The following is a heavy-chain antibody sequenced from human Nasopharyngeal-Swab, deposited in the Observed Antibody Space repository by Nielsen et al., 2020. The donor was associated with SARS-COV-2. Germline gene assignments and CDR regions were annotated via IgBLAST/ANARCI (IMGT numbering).Heavy chain of an antibody. CDR3: AKDLAEPYYDFWSGYLGFPRWFDP. D-gene: IGHD3-3*01. Sequence: GESLKISCAASGFTFSSYGMHWVRQAPGKGLEWVAVISYDGSNKYYADSVKGRFTISRDNSKNTLYLQRNSLRAEDTAVYYCAKDLAEPYYDFWSGYLGFPRWFDPWGQGTLVTVSS. CDR2: ISYDGSNK. CDR1: GFTFSSYG. J-gene: IGHJ5*02. V-gene: IGHV3-30*18.